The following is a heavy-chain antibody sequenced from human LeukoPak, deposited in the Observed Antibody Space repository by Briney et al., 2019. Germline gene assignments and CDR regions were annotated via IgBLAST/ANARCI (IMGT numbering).Heavy chain of an antibody. V-gene: IGHV3-7*03. J-gene: IGHJ4*02. CDR3: AREVFFQFDN. CDR2: IAANGNDK. Sequence: GGSLRLSCAASGFTFRKYWTAWVRQAPGRGLEWVATIAANGNDKDYEDALQGRFTISRDNARNSLSLRIDSLRAEDTAQYYCAREVFFQFDNWGQGALVTVSS. CDR1: GFTFRKYW.